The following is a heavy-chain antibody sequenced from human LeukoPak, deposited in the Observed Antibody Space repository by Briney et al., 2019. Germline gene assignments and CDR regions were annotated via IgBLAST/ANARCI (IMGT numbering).Heavy chain of an antibody. CDR3: AREYPASFDY. V-gene: IGHV3-74*01. CDR1: GFTFSSYW. Sequence: WGSLRISWAASGFTFSSYWMPWVRQAPGKGLVWVSRINSDGTSTSYADSVKGRFTISRDNAKNTLYLQMNSLRAEDTAVYYCAREYPASFDYWGQGTLVTVSS. J-gene: IGHJ4*02. CDR2: INSDGTST.